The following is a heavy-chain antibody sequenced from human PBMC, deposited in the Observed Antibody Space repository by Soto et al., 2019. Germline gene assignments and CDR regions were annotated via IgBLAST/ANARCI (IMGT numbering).Heavy chain of an antibody. CDR3: ARAYYDSSGYHTFDY. D-gene: IGHD3-22*01. CDR1: GYTFTGYY. CDR2: INPNSGGT. Sequence: ASVKVSCKASGYTFTGYYMHWVRQAPGQGLEWMGWINPNSGGTNYAQKFQGRVTMTRDTSISTAYMELSRLRSDDTAVYYCARAYYDSSGYHTFDYWGQGTLVTVSS. V-gene: IGHV1-2*02. J-gene: IGHJ4*02.